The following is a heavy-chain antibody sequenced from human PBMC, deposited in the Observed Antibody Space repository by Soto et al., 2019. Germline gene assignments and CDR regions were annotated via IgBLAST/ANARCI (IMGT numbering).Heavy chain of an antibody. J-gene: IGHJ6*02. CDR3: ASHCTNGVCYRIRYYYGMDV. D-gene: IGHD2-8*01. Sequence: PVGSLRLSCAASGFTFSSYAMSWVRQAPGKGLEWVSAISGSGGSTYYADSVKGRFTISRDNSKNTLYLQMNSLRAEDTAVYYCASHCTNGVCYRIRYYYGMDVWGQGTTVTVSS. V-gene: IGHV3-23*01. CDR2: ISGSGGST. CDR1: GFTFSSYA.